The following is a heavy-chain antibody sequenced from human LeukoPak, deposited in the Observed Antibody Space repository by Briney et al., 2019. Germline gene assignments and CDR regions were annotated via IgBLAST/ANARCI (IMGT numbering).Heavy chain of an antibody. CDR2: TSSSGSTI. CDR3: ARDTDYGAEPLDY. J-gene: IGHJ4*02. V-gene: IGHV3-48*03. D-gene: IGHD4-17*01. CDR1: GFTFSSYE. Sequence: PGGSLRLSCAASGFTFSSYEMNWVRQAPGKGLEWVSYTSSSGSTIYYADSVKGRFTISRDNAKNSLYLQMNSLRAEDTAVYYCARDTDYGAEPLDYWGQGTLVTVSS.